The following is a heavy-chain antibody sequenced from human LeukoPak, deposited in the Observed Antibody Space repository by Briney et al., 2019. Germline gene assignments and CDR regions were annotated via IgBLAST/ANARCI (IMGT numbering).Heavy chain of an antibody. CDR1: GFTFSNYW. D-gene: IGHD2-15*01. CDR3: AGYRSGGSCYNVDY. CDR2: IKQDGSEK. J-gene: IGHJ4*02. V-gene: IGHV3-7*01. Sequence: GGSLRLSCAASGFTFSNYWMSWVRQAPGKGLEWVANIKQDGSEKYYVDSVKGRFTISRDNAKNSLYLQMNSLRAEDTAAYYCAGYRSGGSCYNVDYWGQGTLVTVSS.